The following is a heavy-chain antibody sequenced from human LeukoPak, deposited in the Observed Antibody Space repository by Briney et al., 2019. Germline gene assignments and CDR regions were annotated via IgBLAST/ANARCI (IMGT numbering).Heavy chain of an antibody. CDR2: IIPIFGTA. D-gene: IGHD3-3*01. CDR3: ARAPADDWSGYNNWFDP. J-gene: IGHJ5*02. V-gene: IGHV1-69*13. Sequence: ASVKVSCKASGGTFSSYAISWVRQAPGQGLEWMGGIIPIFGTANYAQKFQGRVTITADESTSTAYMELSSLRSEDTAVYYCARAPADDWSGYNNWFDPWDQGTLVTVSS. CDR1: GGTFSSYA.